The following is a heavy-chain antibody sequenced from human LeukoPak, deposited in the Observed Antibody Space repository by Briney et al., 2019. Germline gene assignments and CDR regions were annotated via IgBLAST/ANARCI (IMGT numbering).Heavy chain of an antibody. CDR3: AKDLETVPDY. D-gene: IGHD2-2*01. V-gene: IGHV3-30*02. CDR1: GFTFSSYG. J-gene: IGHJ4*02. CDR2: IWYDGSNK. Sequence: GSLRLSCAASGFTFSSYGMHWVRQAPGKGLEWVAVIWYDGSNKYYADSVKGRFTISRGNSKNTLNLQMNSLRAEDTAVYYCAKDLETVPDYWGQGTLVTVSS.